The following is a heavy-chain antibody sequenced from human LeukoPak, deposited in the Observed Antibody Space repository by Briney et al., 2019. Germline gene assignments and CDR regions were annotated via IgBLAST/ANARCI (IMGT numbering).Heavy chain of an antibody. CDR1: GYTFTAYY. D-gene: IGHD5-18*01. J-gene: IGHJ4*02. V-gene: IGHV1-2*02. CDR3: ARDDSFQFDS. Sequence: EASVKVSCKTSGYTFTAYYMHWVRQAPGQGLAWMGWVNPNTGVTNYAQKFQGRVTMTRATSINTAYMELNRLTSDDTAIYYCARDDSFQFDSWGQGSLVTVSS. CDR2: VNPNTGVT.